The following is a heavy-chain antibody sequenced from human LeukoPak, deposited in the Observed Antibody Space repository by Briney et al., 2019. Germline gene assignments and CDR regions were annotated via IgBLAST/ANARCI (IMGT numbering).Heavy chain of an antibody. J-gene: IGHJ4*02. CDR1: GFTFSSYA. CDR2: ISGSGDTT. CDR3: ARGKYSFDY. Sequence: GGSLRLSCAASGFTFSSYAMSWVRQAPGKGLEWVSAISGSGDTTYYADSVKGRFTISRDNSKNTLDLQMDSLRAEDTAVYYCARGKYSFDYWGQGTLVTVSS. V-gene: IGHV3-23*01.